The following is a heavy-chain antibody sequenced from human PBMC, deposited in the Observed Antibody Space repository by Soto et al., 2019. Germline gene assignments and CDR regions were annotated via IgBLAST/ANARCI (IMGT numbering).Heavy chain of an antibody. J-gene: IGHJ5*02. V-gene: IGHV4-39*01. CDR3: ARRTTRGYSYGYGTYNWFDP. D-gene: IGHD5-18*01. Sequence: LSLTCTVSGGSISSSSYYWGWIRQPPGKGLEWIGSIYYSGSTYYNPSLKSRVTISVDTSKNQFSLKLSSVTAADTAVYYCARRTTRGYSYGYGTYNWFDPWGQGTLVTVSS. CDR2: IYYSGST. CDR1: GGSISSSSYY.